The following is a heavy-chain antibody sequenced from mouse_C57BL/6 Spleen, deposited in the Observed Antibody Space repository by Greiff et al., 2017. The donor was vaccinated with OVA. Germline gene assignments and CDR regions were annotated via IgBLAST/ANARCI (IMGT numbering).Heavy chain of an antibody. Sequence: EVQLQQSGPELVKPGASVKIPCKASGYTFTDYNMDWVKQSHGKSLEWIGDINPNNGGTIYNQKFKGKATLTVDKSSSTAYMQLSSLTSEDSAVYYCAMITTVVAHAMDYWGQGTSVTVSS. D-gene: IGHD1-1*01. CDR3: AMITTVVAHAMDY. J-gene: IGHJ4*01. V-gene: IGHV1-18*01. CDR1: GYTFTDYN. CDR2: INPNNGGT.